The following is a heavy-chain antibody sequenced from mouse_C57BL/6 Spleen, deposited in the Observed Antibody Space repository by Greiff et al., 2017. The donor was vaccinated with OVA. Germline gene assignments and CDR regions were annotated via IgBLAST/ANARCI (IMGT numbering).Heavy chain of an antibody. V-gene: IGHV1-26*01. D-gene: IGHD2-5*01. Sequence: EVQLQQSGPELVKPGASVKISCKASGYTFTDYYMNWVKQSHGKSLEWIGDINPNNGGTSYNQKFKGKATLTVDKSSSTAYMELRSLTSEDSAVYYCARGGYSNYGYAMDYWGQGTSVTVSS. CDR3: ARGGYSNYGYAMDY. J-gene: IGHJ4*01. CDR1: GYTFTDYY. CDR2: INPNNGGT.